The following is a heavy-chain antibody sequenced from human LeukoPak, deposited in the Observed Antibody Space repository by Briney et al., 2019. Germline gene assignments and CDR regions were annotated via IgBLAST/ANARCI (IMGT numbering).Heavy chain of an antibody. J-gene: IGHJ4*02. CDR3: ARDKVVGATNFDF. Sequence: PGRSLRLSCAASGFTFSSYAIHWVRQAPGKGLEWVAVISYDGSNKYYADSVKGRFTISRDNAKNSLYLQMNSLRAEDTALYYCARDKVVGATNFDFWGQGTLVTVSS. D-gene: IGHD1-26*01. V-gene: IGHV3-30-3*01. CDR1: GFTFSSYA. CDR2: ISYDGSNK.